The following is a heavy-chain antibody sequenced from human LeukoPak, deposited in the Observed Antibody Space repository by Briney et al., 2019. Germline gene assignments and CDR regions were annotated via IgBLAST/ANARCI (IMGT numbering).Heavy chain of an antibody. J-gene: IGHJ4*02. D-gene: IGHD2-8*02. CDR1: GFTFSSYT. CDR2: IGSGSSYI. Sequence: GGSLRLSCAASGFTFSSYTMNWVRQAPGKGLEWVSSIGSGSSYIYYADSVKGRFSISRDNAKNSLYLQLSSPRVEDTAVYYFARARGSCAGGRCYSEYWGQGTLVTVSS. V-gene: IGHV3-21*01. CDR3: ARARGSCAGGRCYSEY.